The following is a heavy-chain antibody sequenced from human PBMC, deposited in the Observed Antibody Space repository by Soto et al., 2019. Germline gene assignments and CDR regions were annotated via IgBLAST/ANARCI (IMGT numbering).Heavy chain of an antibody. CDR1: GLIFSNYN. CDR2: INTDGSII. Sequence: GGSLRLSYAASGLIFSNYNMHWVRQAPGKGLVWVSRINTDGSIIDYADSVKGRFTVSRDNAKNTLYLQMNSLRADDTAVYYCARDTDGLHYWGQGTLVTVSS. V-gene: IGHV3-74*01. J-gene: IGHJ4*02. CDR3: ARDTDGLHY.